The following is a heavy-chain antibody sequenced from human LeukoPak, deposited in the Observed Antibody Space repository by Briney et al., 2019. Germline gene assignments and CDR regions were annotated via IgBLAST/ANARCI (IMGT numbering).Heavy chain of an antibody. J-gene: IGHJ4*02. V-gene: IGHV3-30-3*01. D-gene: IGHD3-10*01. CDR3: VRDRALDY. CDR2: ISNDGNSK. Sequence: GGSLRLSCSASGFTFTTYAVHCVRQAPGKGLEWVAVISNDGNSKNFADSVKGRFTISRDNSKNTVYLQMNSLRAEDTAMYYCVRDRALDYWGQGTLVTVSS. CDR1: GFTFTTYA.